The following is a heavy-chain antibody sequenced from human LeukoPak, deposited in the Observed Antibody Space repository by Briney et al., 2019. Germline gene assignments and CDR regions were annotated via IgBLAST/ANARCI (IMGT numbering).Heavy chain of an antibody. V-gene: IGHV1-8*03. D-gene: IGHD5-18*01. J-gene: IGHJ4*02. CDR2: MNPNSGNT. Sequence: GASVKVSCKASGYTFTSYDINWVRQATGQGLEWMGWMNPNSGNTGYAQKFQGRVTITRNTSISTAYMELSNLRSEDTAVYYCARSGYSYGERITIDYWGQGTLVTVSS. CDR3: ARSGYSYGERITIDY. CDR1: GYTFTSYD.